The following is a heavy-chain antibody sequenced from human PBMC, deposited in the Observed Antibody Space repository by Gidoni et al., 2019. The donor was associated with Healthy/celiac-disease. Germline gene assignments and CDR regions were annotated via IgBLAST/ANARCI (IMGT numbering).Heavy chain of an antibody. CDR1: GGSISRGGYY. CDR3: ARDGGSGSYSYYYDYGMDV. J-gene: IGHJ6*02. CDR2: IYYSGST. D-gene: IGHD3-10*01. V-gene: IGHV4-31*03. Sequence: QVQLQESGPGLVKPSQTLSLTCTVSGGSISRGGYYCSWIRQHPGKGLEWIGYIYYSGSTYYNPSLKSRVTISVDTSKNQCSLKLSSVTAADTAVYYCARDGGSGSYSYYYDYGMDVWGQGTTVTVSS.